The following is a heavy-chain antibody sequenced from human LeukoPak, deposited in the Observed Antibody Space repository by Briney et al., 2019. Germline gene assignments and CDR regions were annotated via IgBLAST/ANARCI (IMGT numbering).Heavy chain of an antibody. Sequence: SVKVSCKASGGTFSSYAISWVRQAPGQGLEWMGGIIPIFGTANYAQKFQGRVTITADESTSTAYMELSSLRSEDTAVYYCARLDYDFWSGYNNWFDPWGQGTLVTVSS. CDR2: IIPIFGTA. D-gene: IGHD3-3*01. CDR3: ARLDYDFWSGYNNWFDP. J-gene: IGHJ5*02. V-gene: IGHV1-69*13. CDR1: GGTFSSYA.